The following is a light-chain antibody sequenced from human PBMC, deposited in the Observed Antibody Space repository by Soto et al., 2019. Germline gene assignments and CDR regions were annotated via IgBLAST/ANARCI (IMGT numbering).Light chain of an antibody. CDR2: EVI. Sequence: QSALTQPASVSGSPGQSITISCTGTSSDVGGYNYVSWYQQHPGKAPKLMIYEVINRPSGVSNRFSGSKSGNTASLTISGLQTEDEADYYCSSYTSSSTLVCGGGTKVTVL. V-gene: IGLV2-14*01. J-gene: IGLJ2*01. CDR1: SSDVGGYNY. CDR3: SSYTSSSTLV.